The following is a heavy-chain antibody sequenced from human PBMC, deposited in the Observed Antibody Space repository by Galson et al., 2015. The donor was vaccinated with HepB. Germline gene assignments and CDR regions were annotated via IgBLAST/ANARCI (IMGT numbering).Heavy chain of an antibody. V-gene: IGHV3-23*01. D-gene: IGHD2/OR15-2a*01. CDR3: AKEGTFPPYYYYYMDV. CDR1: GFTFSSYA. CDR2: ISGSGGST. J-gene: IGHJ6*03. Sequence: SLRLSCAASGFTFSSYAMSWVRQAPGKGLEWVSAISGSGGSTYYADSVKGRFTISRDNSKNTLYLQMNSLRAEGTAVYYCAKEGTFPPYYYYYMDVWGKGTTVTVSS.